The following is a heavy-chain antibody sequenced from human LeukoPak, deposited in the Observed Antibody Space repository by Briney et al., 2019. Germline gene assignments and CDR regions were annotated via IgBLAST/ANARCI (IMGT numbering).Heavy chain of an antibody. CDR2: MSGSGGIT. CDR1: GFTFSSYA. D-gene: IGHD3-10*01. CDR3: VKGATTMVRGVLMGATSDY. Sequence: GGSLRLSCAASGFTFSSYAMSWVRQAPGKGLEWVSAMSGSGGITYYADSVKGRFTISRDNSKNTLYLQMNSLRAEDTAVYYCVKGATTMVRGVLMGATSDYWGQGTLVTVSS. J-gene: IGHJ4*02. V-gene: IGHV3-23*01.